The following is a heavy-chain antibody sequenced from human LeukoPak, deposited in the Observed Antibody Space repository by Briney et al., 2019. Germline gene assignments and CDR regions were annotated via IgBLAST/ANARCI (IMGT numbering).Heavy chain of an antibody. CDR1: GYTFTSYD. CDR3: AYPGYYYYGMDV. D-gene: IGHD3-10*01. J-gene: IGHJ6*02. Sequence: ASVKVSCKASGYTFTSYDINGVRQAPGQGLEWMGWMNPNSGNTGYAQKFQGRVTMTRNTSISTAYMELSSLRSEDTAVYYCAYPGYYYYGMDVWGQGTTVTVSS. V-gene: IGHV1-8*01. CDR2: MNPNSGNT.